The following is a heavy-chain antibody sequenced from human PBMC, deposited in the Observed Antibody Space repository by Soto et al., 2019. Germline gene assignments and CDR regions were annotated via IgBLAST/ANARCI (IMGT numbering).Heavy chain of an antibody. D-gene: IGHD4-17*01. Sequence: GESLKISCKGSGYSFTSYWIGWVRQMPGKGLEWMGIIYPGDSDTRYSPSFQGQVTISADKTISTAYLQWSSLKASDTAMYYCARTIYGETGLRAFDIWGQGTMVTVSS. CDR2: IYPGDSDT. V-gene: IGHV5-51*01. J-gene: IGHJ3*02. CDR3: ARTIYGETGLRAFDI. CDR1: GYSFTSYW.